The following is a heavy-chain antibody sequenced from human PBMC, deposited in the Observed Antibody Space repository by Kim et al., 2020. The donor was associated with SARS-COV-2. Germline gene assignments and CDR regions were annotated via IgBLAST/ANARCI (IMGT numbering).Heavy chain of an antibody. CDR3: TRDGGMDV. V-gene: IGHV3-48*02. Sequence: SSTIYYADSGKGRFTISRDNAKNSLYLQMNSLRDGDTAVYYCTRDGGMDVWGQGTTVTVSS. J-gene: IGHJ6*02. CDR2: SSTI.